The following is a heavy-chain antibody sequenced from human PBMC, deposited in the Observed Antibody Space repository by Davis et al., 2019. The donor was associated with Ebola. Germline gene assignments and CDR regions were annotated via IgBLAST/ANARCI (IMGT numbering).Heavy chain of an antibody. CDR1: GGTFSSYA. J-gene: IGHJ4*02. D-gene: IGHD1-26*01. Sequence: ASVKVSCKASGGTFSSYAISWVRQAPGQGLEWMGWISANSGNTNYAQRFQGRVTMARDTSTSTAYMELTNLRSDDTAVYYCAREVGETKLDQWGQGTLVTVSS. CDR3: AREVGETKLDQ. V-gene: IGHV1-18*01. CDR2: ISANSGNT.